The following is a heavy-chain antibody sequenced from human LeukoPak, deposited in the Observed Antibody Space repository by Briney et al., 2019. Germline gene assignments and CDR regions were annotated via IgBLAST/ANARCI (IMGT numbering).Heavy chain of an antibody. CDR1: GFTVSSNY. CDR3: ARLSANSSAYFFDY. V-gene: IGHV3-66*04. Sequence: PGGSLRLSCAASGFTVSSNYMSWVRQAPGKGLEWVSLIYSGGSTYYADSVKGRFTISRDTSKNTLYLQMNSLRAEDTAVYYCARLSANSSAYFFDYWGQGTLVTVSS. CDR2: IYSGGST. J-gene: IGHJ4*02. D-gene: IGHD3-22*01.